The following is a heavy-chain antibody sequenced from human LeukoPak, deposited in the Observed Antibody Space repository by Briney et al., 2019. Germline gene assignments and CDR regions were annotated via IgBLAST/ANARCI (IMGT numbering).Heavy chain of an antibody. CDR1: GGSFSGYY. CDR2: INHRGST. V-gene: IGHV4-34*01. CDR3: ARGPLNFDY. Sequence: PSETLSLTCDVYGGSFSGYYWSWIRQPPGKGLEWIGEINHRGSTNYNPSLKSRVTISVDTSKNQFSLKLSSVTAADTAVYYCARGPLNFDYWGQGTLVTVSS. J-gene: IGHJ4*02.